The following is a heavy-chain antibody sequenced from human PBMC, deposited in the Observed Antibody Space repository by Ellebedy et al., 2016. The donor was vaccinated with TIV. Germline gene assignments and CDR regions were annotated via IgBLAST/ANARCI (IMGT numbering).Heavy chain of an antibody. CDR2: TKPDGSEK. D-gene: IGHD1-26*01. CDR1: GFTFGSAW. CDR3: VGPSVGERSDY. Sequence: GESLKISXAASGFTFGSAWMSWIRQAPGEGLQWVANTKPDGSEKYYVDSVKGRFTISRDNAKNSLYLQMNSLRAEDTAVYYSVGPSVGERSDYWGQGTLVTVSS. V-gene: IGHV3-7*01. J-gene: IGHJ4*02.